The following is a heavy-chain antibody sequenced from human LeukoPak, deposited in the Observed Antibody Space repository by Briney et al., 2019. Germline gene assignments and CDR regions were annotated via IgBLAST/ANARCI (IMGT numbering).Heavy chain of an antibody. CDR3: ARTDSYGYYFGY. J-gene: IGHJ4*02. V-gene: IGHV4-28*05. D-gene: IGHD5-18*01. CDR1: AYSISSPNW. Sequence: SDTLSLTCAASAYSISSPNWWGWVRQPPGKGLEYIGYIYYTGSIYYNPSLKSRVTMSVDTSKNHFSLKLSSVTAVDTAVYYCARTDSYGYYFGYWGQGTLVTVSS. CDR2: IYYTGSI.